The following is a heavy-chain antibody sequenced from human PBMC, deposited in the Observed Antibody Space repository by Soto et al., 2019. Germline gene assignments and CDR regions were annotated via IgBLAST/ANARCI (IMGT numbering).Heavy chain of an antibody. CDR1: GYTFTSYG. CDR3: ARGAEGPLEYSRGYYYYYYCMDV. V-gene: IGHV1-18*04. CDR2: ISAYNGNT. Sequence: QVQLVQSGAEVKKPGASVKVSCKTSGYTFTSYGISWVRQAPGQGLEWMGWISAYNGNTNYGQKLQGRVTMTTDTSTSTAYMELRRLRSDDTAVYYCARGAEGPLEYSRGYYYYYYCMDVWGQGTTVTVSS. D-gene: IGHD6-6*01. J-gene: IGHJ6*02.